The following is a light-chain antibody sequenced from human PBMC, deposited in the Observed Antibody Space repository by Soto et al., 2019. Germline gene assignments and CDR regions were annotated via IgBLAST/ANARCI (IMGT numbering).Light chain of an antibody. V-gene: IGKV3-20*01. J-gene: IGKJ4*01. CDR3: QQCSTSPHT. CDR2: DAS. Sequence: EIVLTQSPCTLSVSPGERATISCRASQSVRKNYLAWYQQKPGPAPSLLIHDASSRATGIPDRFSGSGSGTEFTLTINTLEPEDFAVYYCQQCSTSPHTFGGGTKVEIK. CDR1: QSVRKNY.